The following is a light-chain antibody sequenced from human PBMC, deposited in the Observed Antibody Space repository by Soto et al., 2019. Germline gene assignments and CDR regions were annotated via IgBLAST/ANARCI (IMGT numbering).Light chain of an antibody. CDR3: QQYYNWPPYT. V-gene: IGKV3-15*01. CDR1: QSVTNK. CDR2: DAS. Sequence: EIVMTQSPVTLSVSPGERVTLSCRASQSVTNKLAWYQQRPGQPPRLLVYDASSRATGVPARFSGSGSGTEFTFTISSLQSDDFAVYYCQQYYNWPPYTFGQGTKVEIK. J-gene: IGKJ2*01.